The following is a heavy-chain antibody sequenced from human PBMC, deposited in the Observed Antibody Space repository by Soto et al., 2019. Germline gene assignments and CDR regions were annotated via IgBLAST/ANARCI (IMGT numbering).Heavy chain of an antibody. Sequence: EVQLLESGGGLVQPGGSLRLSCAASGFTFSSYAMSWVRQAPGKGLEWVSAISGSGGSTYYADSVKGRFTISRDNSKNTLYLQMNSLRAEDTAVYYCAKDPPSAITFGEVIVKDRAFDIWGQGTMVTVSS. J-gene: IGHJ3*02. V-gene: IGHV3-23*01. CDR1: GFTFSSYA. CDR2: ISGSGGST. CDR3: AKDPPSAITFGEVIVKDRAFDI. D-gene: IGHD3-16*02.